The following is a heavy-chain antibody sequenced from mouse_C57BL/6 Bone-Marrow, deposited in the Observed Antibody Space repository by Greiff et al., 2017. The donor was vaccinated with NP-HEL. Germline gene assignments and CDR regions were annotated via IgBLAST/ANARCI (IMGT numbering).Heavy chain of an antibody. CDR3: AKNGGYSSWFAY. CDR1: GFSLTSSG. J-gene: IGHJ3*01. Sequence: QVQLKESGPGLVQPSQSLSITCTVSGFSLTSSGVHWVRQSPGKGLEWLGVLWRGGSTDYNAAFMSRLSITKDNSKSQVFFKMNSLQADDTAIYYCAKNGGYSSWFAYWGQGTLVTVSA. CDR2: LWRGGST. V-gene: IGHV2-5*01. D-gene: IGHD2-3*01.